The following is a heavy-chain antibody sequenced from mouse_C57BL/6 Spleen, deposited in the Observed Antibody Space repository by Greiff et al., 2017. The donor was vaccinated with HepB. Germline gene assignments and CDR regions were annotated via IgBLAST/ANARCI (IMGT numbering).Heavy chain of an antibody. CDR3: ARGYGSSYFDY. D-gene: IGHD1-1*01. J-gene: IGHJ2*01. Sequence: VQLQQPGPVLVKPGASVKMSCKASGYTFTDYYMNWVKQSHGKSLEWIGVINPYNGGTSYNQKFKGKATLTVDKSSSTAYMELNSLTSEDSAVYYCARGYGSSYFDYWGQGTTLTVSS. CDR2: INPYNGGT. CDR1: GYTFTDYY. V-gene: IGHV1-19*01.